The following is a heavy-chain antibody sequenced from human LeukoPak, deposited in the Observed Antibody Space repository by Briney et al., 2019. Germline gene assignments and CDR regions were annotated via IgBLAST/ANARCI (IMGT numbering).Heavy chain of an antibody. J-gene: IGHJ5*02. V-gene: IGHV4-59*01. D-gene: IGHD1/OR15-1a*01. Sequence: SETLSLTCTASGCTISTYYMNWIRQPPGKGLEWIGYVYYRGRTNYSPSLKSRVTLSVDTSKNQFSLRQSTASAASTAVYICAKGSATTGFDPWGQGTLVTVSS. CDR1: GCTISTYY. CDR3: AKGSATTGFDP. CDR2: VYYRGRT.